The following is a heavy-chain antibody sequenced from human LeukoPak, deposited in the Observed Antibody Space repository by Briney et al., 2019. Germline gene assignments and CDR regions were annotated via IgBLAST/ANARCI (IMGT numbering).Heavy chain of an antibody. V-gene: IGHV3-21*01. CDR2: ISSSSSYI. J-gene: IGHJ4*02. CDR3: TGGRVVAAIDY. CDR1: GFTFSSYS. Sequence: GGSLRLSCAAFGFTFSSYSMNWVRQAPGKGLEWVSSISSSSSYIYYADSVKGRFTISRDNAKNSLYLQMNSLRAEDTAVYYCTGGRVVAAIDYWGQGTLVTVSS. D-gene: IGHD2-15*01.